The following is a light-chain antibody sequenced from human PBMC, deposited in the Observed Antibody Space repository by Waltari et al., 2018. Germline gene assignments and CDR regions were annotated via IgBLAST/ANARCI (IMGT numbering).Light chain of an antibody. CDR3: ATWDSSLSAVL. CDR2: DNN. J-gene: IGLJ3*02. V-gene: IGLV1-51*01. Sequence: QSVLMQPPSVSAAPGQKVIISCSGSSSNIGNNDVSWYLHLPGTAPQLLITDNNKRPSGIPDRFSGSKSGTSATLGITGLQTGDEADYYCATWDSSLSAVLFGGGTKLTVL. CDR1: SSNIGNND.